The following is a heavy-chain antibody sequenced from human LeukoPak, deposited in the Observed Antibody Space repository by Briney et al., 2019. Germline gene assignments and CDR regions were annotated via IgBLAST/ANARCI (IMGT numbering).Heavy chain of an antibody. D-gene: IGHD3-22*01. J-gene: IGHJ4*02. CDR2: ISSSSSYI. V-gene: IGHV3-21*01. Sequence: GGSLRLSCAASGSTFSSYSMNWVRQAPGKGLEWVSSISSSSSYIYYADSVKGRFTISRDNAKNSLYLQMNSLRAEDTAVYYCARNAARKPHYYDSPHWGQGTLVTVSS. CDR1: GSTFSSYS. CDR3: ARNAARKPHYYDSPH.